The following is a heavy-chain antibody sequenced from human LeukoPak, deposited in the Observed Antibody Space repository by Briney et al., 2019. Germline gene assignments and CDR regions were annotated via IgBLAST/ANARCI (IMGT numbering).Heavy chain of an antibody. J-gene: IGHJ5*02. CDR2: IYTSGST. CDR1: GDSISSYY. D-gene: IGHD3-3*01. V-gene: IGHV4-4*07. Sequence: PSETLSLTCTVSGDSISSYYWSWIRQPAGKGLEWIGRIYTSGSTNYNPSLKSRVTMSVDTSKNQFSLKLSSVTAADTAVYYCARDSGYDFWSGYISQHNWFDPWGQGTLVTVSS. CDR3: ARDSGYDFWSGYISQHNWFDP.